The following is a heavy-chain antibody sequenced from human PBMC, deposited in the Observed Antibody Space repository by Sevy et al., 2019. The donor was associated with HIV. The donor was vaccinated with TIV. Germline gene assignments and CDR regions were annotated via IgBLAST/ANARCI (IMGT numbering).Heavy chain of an antibody. J-gene: IGHJ4*02. V-gene: IGHV3-15*01. D-gene: IGHD3-22*01. Sequence: GESLKISCAASGLSFSNAWMAWVRQAPGKGLEWVGRIRSETGGGTTDFAAFAKGKFTISRDDPKNTLYLQMNSLKTEDTAVSYCAIDHRRDGMIVVPFEKWGLGTLVTVSS. CDR2: IRSETGGGTT. CDR1: GLSFSNAW. CDR3: AIDHRRDGMIVVPFEK.